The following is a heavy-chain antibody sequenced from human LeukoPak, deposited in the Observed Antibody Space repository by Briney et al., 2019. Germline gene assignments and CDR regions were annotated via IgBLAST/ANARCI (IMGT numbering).Heavy chain of an antibody. CDR3: ARGRSSSLNWFDP. Sequence: SETLSLTCGVYGGSFSDYQWSWIRQPPGKGLEWIGEINHSGSTNYNPSLKSRVTISVDTSKNQFFLKLSSVTAADTAVYYCARGRSSSLNWFDPWGQGTLATVSS. J-gene: IGHJ5*02. CDR2: INHSGST. D-gene: IGHD6-13*01. CDR1: GGSFSDYQ. V-gene: IGHV4-34*01.